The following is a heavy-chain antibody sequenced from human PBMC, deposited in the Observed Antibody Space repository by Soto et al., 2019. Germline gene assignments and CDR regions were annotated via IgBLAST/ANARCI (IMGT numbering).Heavy chain of an antibody. CDR2: IYHSGST. D-gene: IGHD4-17*01. J-gene: IGHJ5*02. Sequence: QVRLQGSGPGLVRPSGTLSLTCAVSGGSISSSSWWSWVRQPPGKGLEWIGEIYHSGSTNYNPSLKSPVTISVDTSKNQFSLKLNSVTAADTAVYYCARKDYGDYRWFDPWGQGTLVTVSS. V-gene: IGHV4-4*02. CDR1: GGSISSSSW. CDR3: ARKDYGDYRWFDP.